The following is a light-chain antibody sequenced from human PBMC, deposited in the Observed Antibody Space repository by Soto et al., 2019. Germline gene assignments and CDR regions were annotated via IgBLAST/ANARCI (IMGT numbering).Light chain of an antibody. CDR2: TAS. V-gene: IGKV1-5*03. Sequence: DIQMTQSPSTLSASVGDRVTITCRASQSISSWLAWYQQKPGTAPKLLICTASTLESGVPSRFSGSGSGTEFTLTISSLQPDDFATYYCQQYNSYPWTFGQGTKVEIK. J-gene: IGKJ1*01. CDR3: QQYNSYPWT. CDR1: QSISSW.